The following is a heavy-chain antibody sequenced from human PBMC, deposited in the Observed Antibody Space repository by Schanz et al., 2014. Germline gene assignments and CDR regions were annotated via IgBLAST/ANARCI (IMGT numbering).Heavy chain of an antibody. D-gene: IGHD6-19*01. CDR2: ISYSGST. CDR1: GGSVSSGGDY. J-gene: IGHJ5*02. Sequence: QVQLQESGPGLVKPSQTLSLTCTVSGGSVSSGGDYWSWIRQHPGKGLEWIGFISYSGSTNYNPSLKSRVPISVDKPKKQFSLKVTSRTAADTAVYYCARGHHPHGITVAARGFDPWGQGTLVTVSS. V-gene: IGHV4-31*03. CDR3: ARGHHPHGITVAARGFDP.